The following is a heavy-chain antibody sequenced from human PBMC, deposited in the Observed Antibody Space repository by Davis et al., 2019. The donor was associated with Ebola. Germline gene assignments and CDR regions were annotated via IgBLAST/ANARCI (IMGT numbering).Heavy chain of an antibody. Sequence: GGSLRLSCAASGFTVSSNYMSWVRQAPEKGLEWVSVIYSGGSTYYADSVKGRFTISRDNSKNTLYLQMNSLRAEDTAVYYCARYMRDSSGYLLYDAFDIWGQGTMVTVSS. J-gene: IGHJ3*02. D-gene: IGHD3-22*01. CDR3: ARYMRDSSGYLLYDAFDI. V-gene: IGHV3-53*01. CDR2: IYSGGST. CDR1: GFTVSSNY.